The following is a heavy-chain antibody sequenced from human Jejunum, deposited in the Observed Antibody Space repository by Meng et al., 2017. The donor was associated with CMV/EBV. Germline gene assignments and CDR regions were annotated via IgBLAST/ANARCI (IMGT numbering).Heavy chain of an antibody. CDR2: ITSGGSFI. D-gene: IGHD2/OR15-2a*01. CDR1: RLTYNTYW. J-gene: IGHJ2*01. Sequence: SRLTYNTYWMHWVRQAPGKGLEWVSAITSGGSFIYYADSVRGRFTVSRDNAKNSLELHMNNLRAEDTAVYYCARESVYDGWFFDLWGRGTLVTVSS. V-gene: IGHV3-21*01. CDR3: ARESVYDGWFFDL.